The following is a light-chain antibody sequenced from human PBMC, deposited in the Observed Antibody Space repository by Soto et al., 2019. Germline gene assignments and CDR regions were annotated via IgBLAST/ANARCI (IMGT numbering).Light chain of an antibody. CDR3: KSYTTGAYI. Sequence: QSALTQPASVSGSPGQSITISCTGTSSDVGGYNFVSWYQHHPGKVPKLIISEVNNRPSGVSDRFSGSKSGNTASLTISGLQAEDEADYYCKSYTTGAYIFGSGTKVTVL. CDR2: EVN. V-gene: IGLV2-14*01. CDR1: SSDVGGYNF. J-gene: IGLJ1*01.